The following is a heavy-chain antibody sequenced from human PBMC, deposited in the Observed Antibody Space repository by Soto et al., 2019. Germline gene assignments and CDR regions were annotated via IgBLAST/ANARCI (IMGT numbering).Heavy chain of an antibody. CDR1: GYTFTGYY. J-gene: IGHJ6*02. D-gene: IGHD6-13*01. V-gene: IGHV1-2*04. CDR3: ARGYSSSWQDGYYYGLAV. CDR2: INPNSGGT. Sequence: GASVKVSCKASGYTFTGYYMHWVRQAPGQGLEWMGWINPNSGGTNYAQKFQGWVTMTRDTSISTAYMELSRLRSDDTAVYYCARGYSSSWQDGYYYGLAVWGQGTTVTVSS.